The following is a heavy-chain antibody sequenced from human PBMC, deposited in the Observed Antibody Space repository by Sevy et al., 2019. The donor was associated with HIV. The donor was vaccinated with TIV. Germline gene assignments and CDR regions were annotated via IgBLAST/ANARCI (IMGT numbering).Heavy chain of an antibody. V-gene: IGHV4-4*02. CDR3: ARGPYSSSSDYYYYYGMDV. J-gene: IGHJ6*02. CDR1: GGSISSSNW. Sequence: SETLSLTCAVSGGSISSSNWWSWVRQPPGKGLEWIGEIYHSGSTNYNPSLKSRVTISVDKSKNQFSLKLGSVTAADTAVYYCARGPYSSSSDYYYYYGMDVWGQGTTVTVSS. D-gene: IGHD6-6*01. CDR2: IYHSGST.